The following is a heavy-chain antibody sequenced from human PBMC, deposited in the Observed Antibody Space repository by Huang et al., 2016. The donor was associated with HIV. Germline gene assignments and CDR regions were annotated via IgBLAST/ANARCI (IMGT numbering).Heavy chain of an antibody. D-gene: IGHD3-10*01. J-gene: IGHJ6*03. Sequence: QLLLQESGPGLVKPSEALALTCAVSGGSIRSSDYHWGWIRQPPGKGLEWIGSIYEKGSTHYRPSLKSRVTIAVDTSKNLFFLNLTSMTAADTAVYYCARHREGPVAYYSGWGSHLNYMDVWGRGRTVVVSS. CDR1: GGSIRSSDYH. CDR2: IYEKGST. V-gene: IGHV4-39*01. CDR3: ARHREGPVAYYSGWGSHLNYMDV.